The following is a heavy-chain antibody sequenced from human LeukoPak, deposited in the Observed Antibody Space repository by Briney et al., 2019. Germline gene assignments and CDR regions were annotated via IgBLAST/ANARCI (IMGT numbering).Heavy chain of an antibody. J-gene: IGHJ4*02. CDR2: IYYSGST. D-gene: IGHD3-22*01. CDR3: ARGYYDSSGYPNFDY. V-gene: IGHV4-59*08. CDR1: GGSISSYY. Sequence: SETLSLTCTVSGGSISSYYWSWIRQPPGKGLEWIGYIYYSGSTNYNPSLKSRVTISVDTSKNQFSLKLSSVTAADTAVYYCARGYYDSSGYPNFDYWGQGTLDTVSS.